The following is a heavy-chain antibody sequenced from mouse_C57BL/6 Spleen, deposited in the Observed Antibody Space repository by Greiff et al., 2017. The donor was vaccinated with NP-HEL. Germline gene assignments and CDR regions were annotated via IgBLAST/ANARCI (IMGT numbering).Heavy chain of an antibody. Sequence: VQLQQPGAELVKPGASVTLSCKASGYTFTSYWMHWVKQRPGQGLEWIGMIHPNSGSTNYNEKFKSKATLTVDKSSSTAYMQLSSLTSEDSAVYYCARSYDEFAYWGQGTLVTVSA. V-gene: IGHV1-64*01. CDR2: IHPNSGST. D-gene: IGHD2-3*01. CDR3: ARSYDEFAY. J-gene: IGHJ3*01. CDR1: GYTFTSYW.